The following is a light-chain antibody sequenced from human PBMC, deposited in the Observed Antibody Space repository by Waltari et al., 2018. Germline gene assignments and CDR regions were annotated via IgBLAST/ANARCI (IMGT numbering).Light chain of an antibody. J-gene: IGLJ2*01. Sequence: QSALTQPASVSGSPGQSITISCVGTSNDFGGYNFVSWYQQHPGKAPKLMIYDVSTRPSGVSKRFSGSKSGNTASLTISGVQAEDVADYYCGSYVGGGTLIFGGGTNVTVL. CDR2: DVS. CDR3: GSYVGGGTLI. CDR1: SNDFGGYNF. V-gene: IGLV2-23*02.